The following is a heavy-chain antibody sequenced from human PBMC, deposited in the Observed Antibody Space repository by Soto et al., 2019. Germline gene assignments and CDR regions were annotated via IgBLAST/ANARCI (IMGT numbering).Heavy chain of an antibody. J-gene: IGHJ4*02. D-gene: IGHD3-22*01. CDR2: IWYDGSNK. CDR3: ARDYYDSSGYNKYYFDY. V-gene: IGHV3-33*01. Sequence: GGSLRLSCAASGFTFSSYGMHWVRQAPGKGLEWVAVIWYDGSNKYYADSVKGRFTISRDNSKNTLYLQMNSLRAEDTAVYYCARDYYDSSGYNKYYFDYWGQGTLVTVSS. CDR1: GFTFSSYG.